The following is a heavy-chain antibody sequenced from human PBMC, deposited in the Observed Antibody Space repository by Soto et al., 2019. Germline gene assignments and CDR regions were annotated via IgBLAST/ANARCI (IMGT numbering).Heavy chain of an antibody. CDR2: ILPLSGTG. V-gene: IGHV1-69*01. Sequence: EQSGAEVKRPGSSVKVSCEASGGTFSNYAISWVRQAPGQGLEWMGGILPLSGTGNYHQKFQGRVTITADEYSSTIYFELRSLRSEDAAVYYCVSDTWGVTVADPDAYYYGMDVWGQGTTVIVSS. J-gene: IGHJ6*02. D-gene: IGHD4-17*01. CDR3: VSDTWGVTVADPDAYYYGMDV. CDR1: GGTFSNYA.